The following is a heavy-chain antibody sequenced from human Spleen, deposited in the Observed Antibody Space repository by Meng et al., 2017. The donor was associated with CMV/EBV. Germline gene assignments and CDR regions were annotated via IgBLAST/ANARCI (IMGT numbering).Heavy chain of an antibody. CDR2: ISGSGSVI. CDR1: GFTFGDYY. V-gene: IGHV3-11*01. D-gene: IGHD1-14*01. J-gene: IGHJ5*02. CDR3: ARAYNVPGWFDP. Sequence: GGSLRLSGEASGFTFGDYYMSWIRQAPGKGLEWVSYISGSGSVIYYANSVKGRFTISRDNAKNSLDLQMNGLRAEDTAVYFCARAYNVPGWFDPWGQGTQVTVSS.